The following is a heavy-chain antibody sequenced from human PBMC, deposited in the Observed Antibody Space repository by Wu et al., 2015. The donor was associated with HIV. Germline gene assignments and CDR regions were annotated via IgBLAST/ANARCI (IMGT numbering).Heavy chain of an antibody. CDR1: GYTFTAFY. D-gene: IGHD4-17*01. CDR3: ARDAPPVTTEFDF. J-gene: IGHJ4*02. CDR2: INPINGAT. Sequence: QVQLVQSGAEMKKPGASVKVSCKASGYTFTAFYIHWVRQAPGQGLEWMGWINPINGATIYAENFEGRVTLTRDTSTNTAYMELNSLRSDDTALYYCARDAPPVTTEFDFWGQGTLVSVSS. V-gene: IGHV1-2*02.